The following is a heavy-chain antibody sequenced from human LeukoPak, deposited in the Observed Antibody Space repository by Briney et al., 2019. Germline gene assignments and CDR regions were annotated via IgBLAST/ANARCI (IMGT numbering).Heavy chain of an antibody. V-gene: IGHV1-69*04. D-gene: IGHD3-22*01. CDR1: GGTFSSYA. CDR2: IIPILGIA. J-gene: IGHJ6*02. CDR3: ARDGFYYDSSGLDYYYYGMDV. Sequence: SVKVSCKASGGTFSSYAISWVRQAPGQGLEWMGRIIPILGIANYAQKFQGRVTITADKSTSTAYMELSSLRSEDTAVYYCARDGFYYDSSGLDYYYYGMDVWGQGTTVTVSS.